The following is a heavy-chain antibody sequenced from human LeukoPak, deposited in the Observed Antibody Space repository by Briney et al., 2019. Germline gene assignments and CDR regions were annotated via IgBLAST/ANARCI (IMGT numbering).Heavy chain of an antibody. Sequence: PSETLSLTCTVSGGSINSSSYYWGWIRQPPGRGLEWIGSVYYSGSTHYNPSLKSQVTISVDTSKNHFSLKLSSVTAADTAVYYCARDQWLVRLEYYYYGMDVWGQGTTVTVSS. CDR1: GGSINSSSYY. J-gene: IGHJ6*02. CDR2: VYYSGST. CDR3: ARDQWLVRLEYYYYGMDV. D-gene: IGHD6-19*01. V-gene: IGHV4-39*02.